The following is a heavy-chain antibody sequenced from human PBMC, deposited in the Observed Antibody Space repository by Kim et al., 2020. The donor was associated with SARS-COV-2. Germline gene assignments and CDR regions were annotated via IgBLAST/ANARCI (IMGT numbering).Heavy chain of an antibody. J-gene: IGHJ6*02. CDR2: ISSSSSTI. D-gene: IGHD6-6*01. CDR3: AREVGRREHFIAARFGMDV. CDR1: GFTFSSYS. V-gene: IGHV3-48*02. Sequence: GGSLRLSFAASGFTFSSYSMNWVRQAPGKGLEWVSYISSSSSTIYYADSVKGRFTISRDNAKNSLYLQMNSLRDEDTAVYYCAREVGRREHFIAARFGMDVWGQGTTVTVSS.